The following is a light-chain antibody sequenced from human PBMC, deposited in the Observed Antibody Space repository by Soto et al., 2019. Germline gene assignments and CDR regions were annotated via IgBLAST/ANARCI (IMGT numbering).Light chain of an antibody. J-gene: IGLJ3*02. Sequence: QSALTQPASVSGSLGQSITISCTGTTSDVGAYNYVSWYQQHPGKAPQLVIYDVTNRSSGVSNRFSGSKSANTASLTISGLQAEDEADYYCSSYTSSSTLVFGGGTKLTVL. CDR3: SSYTSSSTLV. CDR2: DVT. CDR1: TSDVGAYNY. V-gene: IGLV2-14*03.